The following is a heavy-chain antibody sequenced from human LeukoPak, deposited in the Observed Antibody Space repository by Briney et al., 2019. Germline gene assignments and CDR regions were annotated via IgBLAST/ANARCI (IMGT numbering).Heavy chain of an antibody. V-gene: IGHV5-51*01. CDR3: ARAYYDIGPQTTCYDY. D-gene: IGHD3-22*01. Sequence: GESLKISCKGSGYSVTSYWICWVRQMPGKGLEWMGIIYPGDSDTSYSPSFQGQVTISADKSISTAYLQWSSLKASDTAMYYCARAYYDIGPQTTCYDYWGQGTLVTVSS. CDR1: GYSVTSYW. CDR2: IYPGDSDT. J-gene: IGHJ4*02.